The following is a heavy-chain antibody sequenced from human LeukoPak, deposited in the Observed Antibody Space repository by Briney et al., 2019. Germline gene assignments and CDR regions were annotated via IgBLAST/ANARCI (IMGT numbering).Heavy chain of an antibody. CDR1: GPTFSSYS. D-gene: IGHD5/OR15-5a*01. V-gene: IGHV3-23*01. J-gene: IGHJ4*02. CDR2: ITASGDTT. Sequence: GGSLRLSCEASGPTFSSYSMSWVRQAPGRGLEWVSGITASGDTTYYADSVTGRFTLSRDNSKNTLYLQMNSLRVEDTAVYYCAKMSGYFDYWGQGTLVTVSS. CDR3: AKMSGYFDY.